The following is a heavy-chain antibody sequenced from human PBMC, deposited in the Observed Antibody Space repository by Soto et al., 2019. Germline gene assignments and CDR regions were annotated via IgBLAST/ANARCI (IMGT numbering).Heavy chain of an antibody. CDR1: GFTFGDYA. V-gene: IGHV3-9*01. Sequence: EVQLVESGGGLVQHGRSLRLSCADSGFTFGDYAMQWVRQAPGKGLEWVSAISWNSGSIDYADSVKGRFTISRDNAKNSLYLQMNSLRAEDTALYYCAKSHTTSGWYVTTDYWGQGTRVTVSS. J-gene: IGHJ4*02. CDR3: AKSHTTSGWYVTTDY. CDR2: ISWNSGSI. D-gene: IGHD6-19*01.